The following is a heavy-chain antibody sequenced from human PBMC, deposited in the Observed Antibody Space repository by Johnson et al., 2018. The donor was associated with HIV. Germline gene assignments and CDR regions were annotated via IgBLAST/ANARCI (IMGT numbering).Heavy chain of an antibody. V-gene: IGHV3-33*03. CDR3: ARDYNGAFDI. CDR2: IWYDGSNK. Sequence: QVQLVESGGGVVQPGRSLRLSCAASEFSFSTYAMHWVRQAQGKGLEWVAVIWYDGSNKNYADSVKGRFTISRDNSKNAMSLQMNSLRAEDTAVYYCARDYNGAFDIWGQGTMVTVSS. J-gene: IGHJ3*02. D-gene: IGHD4-11*01. CDR1: EFSFSTYA.